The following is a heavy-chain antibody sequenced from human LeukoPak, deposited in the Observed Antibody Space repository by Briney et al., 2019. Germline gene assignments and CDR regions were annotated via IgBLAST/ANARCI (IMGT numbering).Heavy chain of an antibody. CDR3: ARDERLLSFLK. V-gene: IGHV3-23*01. D-gene: IGHD3-3*01. CDR1: GFTFNIYG. J-gene: IGHJ4*02. Sequence: PGGSLRLSCEASGFTFNIYGMTWVRQAPGKGLEWVSAISGSGDNTYYADSVKGRFTVSRDNSKNTLYLQMNSLRAGDTAIYYCARDERLLSFLKWGQGTLVTVSS. CDR2: ISGSGDNT.